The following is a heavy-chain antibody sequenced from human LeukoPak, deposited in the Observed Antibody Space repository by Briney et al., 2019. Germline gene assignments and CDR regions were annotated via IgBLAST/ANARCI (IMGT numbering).Heavy chain of an antibody. V-gene: IGHV3-23*01. J-gene: IGHJ4*02. CDR2: IGASGTST. D-gene: IGHD2-2*01. Sequence: GGSLRLSCAASGFTFSNYAMSWVRQSPGKGLEWVSGIGASGTSTYYPDSVKGRFTVSRDNSKRTLYLQMNSLGPEDTAVYYCAKYRTTSWSNFLDSWGQGTLVTVSS. CDR3: AKYRTTSWSNFLDS. CDR1: GFTFSNYA.